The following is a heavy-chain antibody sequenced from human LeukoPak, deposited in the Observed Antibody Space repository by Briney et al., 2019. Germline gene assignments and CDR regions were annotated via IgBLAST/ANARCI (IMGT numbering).Heavy chain of an antibody. D-gene: IGHD2-2*01. J-gene: IGHJ4*02. CDR1: GGSISSGGYY. V-gene: IGHV4-31*03. Sequence: SQTLSLTCTVSGGSISSGGYYWSWIRQHPGKGLEWIGYIYYSGSTYYNPSLKSRVTISIDTSNNQFSLKLTSVTAADTAVYYCARYHSTWGLNYWGQGTLATVSS. CDR3: ARYHSTWGLNY. CDR2: IYYSGST.